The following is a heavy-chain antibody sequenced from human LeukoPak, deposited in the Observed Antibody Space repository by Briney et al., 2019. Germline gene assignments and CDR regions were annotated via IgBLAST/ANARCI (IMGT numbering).Heavy chain of an antibody. CDR2: ISSSGSTI. CDR1: GFTFSSYE. Sequence: GGSLRLSCAASGFTFSSYEMDWVRQVPGKGLEWISYISSSGSTIYFADSVKGRFTISRDNAKNSLYLQMNSLRAEDTAVYYCARPSRPYRSSEYFQHWGQGTLVIVSS. CDR3: ARPSRPYRSSEYFQH. D-gene: IGHD6-13*01. J-gene: IGHJ1*01. V-gene: IGHV3-48*03.